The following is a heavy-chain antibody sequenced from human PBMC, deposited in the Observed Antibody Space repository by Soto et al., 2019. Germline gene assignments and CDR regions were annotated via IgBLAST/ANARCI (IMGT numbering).Heavy chain of an antibody. CDR3: ARGVSNGVGNWFDP. J-gene: IGHJ5*02. V-gene: IGHV4-30-2*01. Sequence: PSETLSLTCAVSGGSISSGGYSWSWIRQPPGKGLEWIGYIYHSGSTYYNPSLKSRVTISVDRSKNQFSLKLSSVTAADAAVYYCARGVSNGVGNWFDPWGQGTLVTV. CDR2: IYHSGST. CDR1: GGSISSGGYS. D-gene: IGHD2-8*01.